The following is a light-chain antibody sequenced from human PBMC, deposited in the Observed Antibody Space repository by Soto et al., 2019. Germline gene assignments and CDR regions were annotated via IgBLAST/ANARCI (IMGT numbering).Light chain of an antibody. V-gene: IGKV3-15*01. J-gene: IGKJ1*01. CDR2: GAS. Sequence: EIVITQYKATLSVSPGERSTLSCMASQSVSSDLAWYHQKPGQAPRLLIYGASTRATGIPARFSGSGSGTEFTLTINSLQSEDFAVYYCQQYNNWPRTFGQVTNVDIK. CDR3: QQYNNWPRT. CDR1: QSVSSD.